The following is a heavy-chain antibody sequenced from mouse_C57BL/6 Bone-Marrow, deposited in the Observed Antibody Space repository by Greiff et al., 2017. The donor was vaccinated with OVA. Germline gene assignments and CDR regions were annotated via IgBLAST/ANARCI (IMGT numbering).Heavy chain of an antibody. J-gene: IGHJ1*03. CDR2: INPNNGGP. CDR1: GYTFTDYN. D-gene: IGHD1-1*01. V-gene: IGHV1-18*01. Sequence: EVQLQQSGPELVKPGASVKIPCKASGYTFTDYNMDWVKQSHGKSLEWIGDINPNNGGPIYNQKFKGKATLTVDKSSSTAYMELRSLTSEDTAVYYCARFYGSSSYFDVGGTGTTVTVSS. CDR3: ARFYGSSSYFDV.